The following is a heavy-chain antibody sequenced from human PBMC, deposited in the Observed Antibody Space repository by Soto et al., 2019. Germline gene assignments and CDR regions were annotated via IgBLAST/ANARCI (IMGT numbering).Heavy chain of an antibody. J-gene: IGHJ4*02. CDR2: VYHSGST. CDR3: ARTFHLDY. V-gene: IGHV4-31*03. Sequence: SETLSLTCNVSGDSITSGGYYWSWIRQQPGKGLEWIGYVYHSGSTYYNPSLKSRITMSLDTSKNQFSLKLSSVTVADTAAYYCARTFHLDYWGQGTLVTVSS. CDR1: GDSITSGGYY.